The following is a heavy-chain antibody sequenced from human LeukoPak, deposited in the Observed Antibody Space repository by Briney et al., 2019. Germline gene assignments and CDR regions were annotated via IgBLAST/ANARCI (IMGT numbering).Heavy chain of an antibody. D-gene: IGHD6-19*01. CDR1: GFTFSSYT. J-gene: IGHJ6*03. CDR2: ISSSSSYI. V-gene: IGHV3-21*01. Sequence: PGRSLRLSCAASGFTFSSYTMNWVRQAPGKGLQSVSSISSSSSYIYYADSLKGRFTIFRDNAKNSLYLQMNSLRAEDTAVYYCARASGWYERGPDHYYYYMDVWGKGTTVIVSS. CDR3: ARASGWYERGPDHYYYYMDV.